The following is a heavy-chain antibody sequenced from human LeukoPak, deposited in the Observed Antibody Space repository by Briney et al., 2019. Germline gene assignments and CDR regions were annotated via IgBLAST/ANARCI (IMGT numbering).Heavy chain of an antibody. Sequence: ASVKVSCKASGYTFTSYYLLWVRQAPGQGLEWMGIINPSGGSTSYAQKFQGRVTMTRDMSTSTVYMELSSLRSEDTAVYYCARSVIIRGVMSPTYYFDYWGQGTLVTVSS. CDR3: ARSVIIRGVMSPTYYFDY. CDR1: GYTFTSYY. D-gene: IGHD3-10*01. CDR2: INPSGGST. V-gene: IGHV1-46*01. J-gene: IGHJ4*02.